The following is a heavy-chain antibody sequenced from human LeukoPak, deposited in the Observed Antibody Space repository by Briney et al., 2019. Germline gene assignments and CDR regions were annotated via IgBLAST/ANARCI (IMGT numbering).Heavy chain of an antibody. CDR2: ISGSGGST. CDR1: GFTFSSYA. D-gene: IGHD6-13*01. V-gene: IGHV3-23*01. J-gene: IGHJ6*02. Sequence: GGSLRLSCAASGFTFSSYAMSWVRQAPGKGLEWVSAISGSGGSTYYADSVKGRFTISRDNSKNTLYLQMNSLRAEDTAVYSCAKGNQKYSSSAMDVWGQGITVTVSS. CDR3: AKGNQKYSSSAMDV.